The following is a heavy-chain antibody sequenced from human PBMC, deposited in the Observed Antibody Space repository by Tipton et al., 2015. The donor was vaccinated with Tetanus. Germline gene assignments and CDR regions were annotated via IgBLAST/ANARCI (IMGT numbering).Heavy chain of an antibody. CDR2: ISYSGTT. J-gene: IGHJ6*02. Sequence: QLVQSGPEVKPSETLSLTCTVSGGSFSSAEDKWSWIRQPPGKGLEWIGYISYSGTTDYNPSLKSRVTMSADTSKNQFSLKLSSVTAADTAVYFCTGDDYYDTSLRDYYGMDVWGPGTTVTVSS. D-gene: IGHD3-22*01. CDR3: TGDDYYDTSLRDYYGMDV. V-gene: IGHV4-30-4*02. CDR1: GGSFSSAEDK.